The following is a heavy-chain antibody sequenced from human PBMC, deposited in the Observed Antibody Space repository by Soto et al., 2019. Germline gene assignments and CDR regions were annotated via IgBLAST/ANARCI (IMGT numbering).Heavy chain of an antibody. CDR1: GGTFRTYT. J-gene: IGHJ5*02. D-gene: IGHD6-19*01. V-gene: IGHV1-69*02. CDR2: IIPILDVA. CDR3: ARSMRGTLGVAGPTASWFDP. Sequence: QVQLVQSGAEVKRPGSSVKVSCQTSGGTFRTYTINWVRQAPGQGLEWMGRIIPILDVANYAQKFQGRVTITADKSTRTADMELRSLRTENTAAYYCARSMRGTLGVAGPTASWFDPWGQGPLVTVSS.